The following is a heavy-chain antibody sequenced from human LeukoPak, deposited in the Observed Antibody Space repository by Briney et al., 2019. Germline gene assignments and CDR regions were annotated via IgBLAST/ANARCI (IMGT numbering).Heavy chain of an antibody. Sequence: GGSLRLSCAASGFTFSNHGMNWVRQAPGKGLEWVSGISPSGDITYYADSVKGRFTISRDNAKNTVYLQMNSLRAEDTAVYYCARGRSGSYGFFDYWSLGNLVTVSS. CDR2: ISPSGDIT. CDR1: GFTFSNHG. V-gene: IGHV3-23*01. D-gene: IGHD3-10*01. J-gene: IGHJ4*02. CDR3: ARGRSGSYGFFDY.